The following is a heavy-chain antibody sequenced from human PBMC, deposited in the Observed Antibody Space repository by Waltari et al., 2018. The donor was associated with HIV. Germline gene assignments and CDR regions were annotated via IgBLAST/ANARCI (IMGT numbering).Heavy chain of an antibody. CDR2: IIPILGIA. J-gene: IGHJ4*02. Sequence: QVQLVQSGAEVKKPGSSVKVSCKASGGTFSSYAISWVRQAPGQGLEWMGRIIPILGIANYAQKFQGRVTITADKSTSTAYMELSSLRSEDTAVYYCASDPLGLDGYPWGDFDYWGQGTLVTVSS. CDR1: GGTFSSYA. D-gene: IGHD5-12*01. CDR3: ASDPLGLDGYPWGDFDY. V-gene: IGHV1-69*04.